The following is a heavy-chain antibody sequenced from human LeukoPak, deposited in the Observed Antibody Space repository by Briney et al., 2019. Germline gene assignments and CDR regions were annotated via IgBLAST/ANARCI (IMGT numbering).Heavy chain of an antibody. Sequence: GESLKISCRGSGYTFTSYWIGCVRQMPGKGLEWMGIIYPGDSDTRYSPSFQGQVTISADKSISTAYLQWSSLQASDTAMYYCAVDTNNYYGSGSFDYWGQGTLVTVSS. V-gene: IGHV5-51*01. CDR1: GYTFTSYW. CDR3: AVDTNNYYGSGSFDY. CDR2: IYPGDSDT. J-gene: IGHJ4*02. D-gene: IGHD3-10*01.